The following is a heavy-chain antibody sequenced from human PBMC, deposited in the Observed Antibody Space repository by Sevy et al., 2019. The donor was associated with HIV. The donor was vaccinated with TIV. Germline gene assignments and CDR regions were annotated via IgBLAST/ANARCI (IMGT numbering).Heavy chain of an antibody. J-gene: IGHJ4*02. V-gene: IGHV1-18*01. Sequence: ASVQVSCKVSGYTFSAYHITWVRQAPGQGLEWMGRISPHNGDTNYAQKFQGRVTMITDTSTTTASMELRSLRSDDTAVYYCARAYCTGGRCYSLAYWGQGTLVTVSS. CDR2: ISPHNGDT. D-gene: IGHD2-15*01. CDR3: ARAYCTGGRCYSLAY. CDR1: GYTFSAYH.